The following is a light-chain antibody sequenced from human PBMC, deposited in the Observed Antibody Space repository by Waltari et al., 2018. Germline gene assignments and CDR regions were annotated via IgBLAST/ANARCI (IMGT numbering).Light chain of an antibody. V-gene: IGKV3-11*01. CDR3: QNRSNCPPTST. CDR2: DAS. Sequence: EIVLTQFPATLSLSPGERATLSCRASQSISRYLAWYQQKPGQAPRLLIYDASNRATDIPARFSGSGSGTDFTRTIISLEPEEFAVYYCQNRSNCPPTSTFGQGTKVEV. J-gene: IGKJ1*01. CDR1: QSISRY.